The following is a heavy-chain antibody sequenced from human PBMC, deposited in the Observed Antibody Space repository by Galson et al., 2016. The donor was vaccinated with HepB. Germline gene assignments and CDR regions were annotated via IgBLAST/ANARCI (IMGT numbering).Heavy chain of an antibody. V-gene: IGHV3-21*01. D-gene: IGHD6-6*01. J-gene: IGHJ4*02. CDR1: GFTFITYS. Sequence: LRLSCAPSGFTFITYSMNWVRQAPGRGLEWVSSISSSSSFIYYADSVKGRFTISRDNAKNSLYLQMNSLRAEDTAVYYCAREGDPGRQLVRRSSFDYWGQGTLVTVSS. CDR2: ISSSSSFI. CDR3: AREGDPGRQLVRRSSFDY.